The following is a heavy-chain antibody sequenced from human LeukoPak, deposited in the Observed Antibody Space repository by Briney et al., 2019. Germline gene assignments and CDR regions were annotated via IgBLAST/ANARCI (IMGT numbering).Heavy chain of an antibody. Sequence: SETLSLTCTVSGGSISSYYWSWIRQPPGKGLEWIGYIYTSGSTNYNPSLKSRVTISVDTSKNQFSLKLSSVTAADTAVYYCARAFAAAALNYWGQGTLVTVSS. V-gene: IGHV4-4*09. CDR2: IYTSGST. J-gene: IGHJ4*02. CDR3: ARAFAAAALNY. CDR1: GGSISSYY. D-gene: IGHD6-13*01.